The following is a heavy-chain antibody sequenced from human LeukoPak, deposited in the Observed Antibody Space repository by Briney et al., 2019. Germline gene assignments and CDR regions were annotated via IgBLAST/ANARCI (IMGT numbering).Heavy chain of an antibody. D-gene: IGHD1-26*01. Sequence: GGSLRLSCTASGFTFGDYAMSWFRQAPGKGLEWVGFIRSKAYGGTTEYAASVKGRFTISRDDSKSIAYLQMNSLKTEDTAVYYCTREPAGELPVLTPFDYWGQGTLVTVSS. CDR2: IRSKAYGGTT. CDR1: GFTFGDYA. J-gene: IGHJ4*02. CDR3: TREPAGELPVLTPFDY. V-gene: IGHV3-49*03.